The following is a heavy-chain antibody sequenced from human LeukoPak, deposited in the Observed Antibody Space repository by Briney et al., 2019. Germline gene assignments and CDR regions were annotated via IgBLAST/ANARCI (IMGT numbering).Heavy chain of an antibody. D-gene: IGHD1-26*01. CDR2: ISYDGSNK. Sequence: GGSLRLSCAASGFTFSSYGMHWVRQAPGKGLEWVAVISYDGSNKYYADSVKGRFTISRDNSKNTLYLQMSSLRAEDTAVYYCAKISSFRTGASGSYHYWGQGTLVTVSS. V-gene: IGHV3-30*18. J-gene: IGHJ4*02. CDR1: GFTFSSYG. CDR3: AKISSFRTGASGSYHY.